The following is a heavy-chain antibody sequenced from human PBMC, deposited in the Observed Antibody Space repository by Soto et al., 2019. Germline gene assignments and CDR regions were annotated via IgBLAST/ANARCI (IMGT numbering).Heavy chain of an antibody. CDR2: IKQDGSEK. J-gene: IGHJ6*03. CDR3: ARERSSWEGYYYYYMDV. D-gene: IGHD6-13*01. CDR1: GFTFSSYW. V-gene: IGHV3-7*01. Sequence: GGSLRLSCAASGFTFSSYWMSWVRQAPGKGLEWVANIKQDGSEKYYVDSVKGRFTISRDNAKNSLYLQMNSLRAEDTAVYYCARERSSWEGYYYYYMDVWGKGTTVTVSS.